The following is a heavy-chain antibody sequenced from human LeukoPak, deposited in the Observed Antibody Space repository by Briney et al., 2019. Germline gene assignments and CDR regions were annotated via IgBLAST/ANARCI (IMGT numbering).Heavy chain of an antibody. D-gene: IGHD1-26*01. CDR1: GGSISSSGYY. J-gene: IGHJ5*02. V-gene: IGHV4-39*01. Sequence: PSETLSLTCTVSGGSISSSGYYWGWIRQPPGKWLEWIASIYFSGSTYSNPSLKSRVTISVYTSKNQLSLKLSSLTAADTAVYYCARHEYSGSYYGLSWIDPWGQGTLVTVSS. CDR2: IYFSGST. CDR3: ARHEYSGSYYGLSWIDP.